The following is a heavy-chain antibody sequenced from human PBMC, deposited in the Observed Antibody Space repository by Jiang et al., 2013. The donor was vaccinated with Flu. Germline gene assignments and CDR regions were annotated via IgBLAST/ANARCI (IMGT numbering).Heavy chain of an antibody. J-gene: IGHJ6*03. Sequence: SGYTFTSYAMHWVRQAPGQRLEWMGWINAGNGNTKYSQKFQGRVTITRDTSASTAYMELSSLRSEDTAVYYCARGPYSSFHYYYMDVWGKGTTVTVSS. V-gene: IGHV1-3*01. CDR1: GYTFTSYA. CDR3: ARGPYSSFHYYYMDV. CDR2: INAGNGNT. D-gene: IGHD6-6*01.